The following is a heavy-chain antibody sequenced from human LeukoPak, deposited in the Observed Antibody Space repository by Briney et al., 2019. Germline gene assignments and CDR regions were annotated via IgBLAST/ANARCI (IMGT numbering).Heavy chain of an antibody. Sequence: PGGSLRLSCAASGFTVSSNYMSWVRQAPGKGLEWVSVIYSGGSTYYADSVKGRFTISRDNSKNTLYLQMNSLRAEDTAVYYCARVRFYYDSSGYHYYFDYWGQGTLVTVSS. CDR2: IYSGGST. V-gene: IGHV3-66*01. D-gene: IGHD3-22*01. J-gene: IGHJ4*02. CDR3: ARVRFYYDSSGYHYYFDY. CDR1: GFTVSSNY.